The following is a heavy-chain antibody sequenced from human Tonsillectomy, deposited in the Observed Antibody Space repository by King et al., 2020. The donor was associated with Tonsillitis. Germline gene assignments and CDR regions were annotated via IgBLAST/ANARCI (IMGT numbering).Heavy chain of an antibody. J-gene: IGHJ4*02. CDR3: SPEGYSYGFHSLDS. CDR1: GFSFNNAW. V-gene: IGHV3-15*01. CDR2: IKSKSNGGTT. Sequence: VQLVESGGGLVKPGGSLRLSCAASGFSFNNAWITWVRQAPGKGLEWVGRIKSKSNGGTTNYAAPVTGRFTISRDDSKNMLYLQMNSLKTEDTAVYYCSPEGYSYGFHSLDSWGQGTLVTVSS. D-gene: IGHD3-10*01.